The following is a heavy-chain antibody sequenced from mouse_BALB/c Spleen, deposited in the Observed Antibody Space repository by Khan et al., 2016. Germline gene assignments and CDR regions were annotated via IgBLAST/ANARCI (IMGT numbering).Heavy chain of an antibody. CDR1: GYTFTSYV. CDR3: ALNWDFDY. CDR2: INPYNDVT. D-gene: IGHD4-1*01. J-gene: IGHJ2*01. Sequence: VQLQQSGPELVKPGASVKMSCKASGYTFTSYVMHWVKQKPGQGLEWIGYINPYNDVTKYSEKFKGKATLTSDKSSSTAYMELSSLTSEDSAVYYCALNWDFDYWGQGTTLTVSS. V-gene: IGHV1S136*01.